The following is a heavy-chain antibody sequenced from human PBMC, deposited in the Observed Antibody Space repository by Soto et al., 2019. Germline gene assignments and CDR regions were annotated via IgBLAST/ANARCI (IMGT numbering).Heavy chain of an antibody. V-gene: IGHV3-21*01. J-gene: IGHJ6*03. CDR2: ISSSSSYI. D-gene: IGHD4-4*01. Sequence: GGSLRLSCAASGFTFSSYSMNWVRQAPGKGLEWVSSISSSSSYIYYADSVKGRFTISRDNAKNSLYLQMNSLRAEDTAVYYCARDRNPLQSYYMDVWGKGTTVTVSS. CDR1: GFTFSSYS. CDR3: ARDRNPLQSYYMDV.